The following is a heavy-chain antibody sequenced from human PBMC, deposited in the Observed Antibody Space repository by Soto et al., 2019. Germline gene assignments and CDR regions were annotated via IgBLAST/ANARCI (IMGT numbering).Heavy chain of an antibody. D-gene: IGHD3-10*01. J-gene: IGHJ5*02. CDR3: ARIRTMVRGVHFDP. V-gene: IGHV2-26*01. CDR1: GFSLSNARMG. Sequence: QVTLKESGPVLVKPTETLTLTCTVSGFSLSNARMGVSWIRQPPGKALEWLAHIFSNDEKSYSTSLKSRLTTTKDTSKSQVVLTMTNMDPVDTATYYCARIRTMVRGVHFDPWGQGTLVTVSS. CDR2: IFSNDEK.